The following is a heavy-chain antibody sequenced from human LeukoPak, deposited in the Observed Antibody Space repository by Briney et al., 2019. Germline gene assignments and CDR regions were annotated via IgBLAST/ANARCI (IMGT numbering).Heavy chain of an antibody. CDR2: IYTSAST. CDR1: GGSISSSSYY. CDR3: ARIHGTYCSSTSCYPAYYFDY. J-gene: IGHJ4*02. V-gene: IGHV4-39*07. D-gene: IGHD2-2*01. Sequence: PSETLSLTCTVSGGSISSSSYYWGWIRQPPGKGLEWIGRIYTSASTNYNPSLKSRVTMSVDTSKNQFSLKLSSVTAADTAVYYCARIHGTYCSSTSCYPAYYFDYWGQGTLVTVSS.